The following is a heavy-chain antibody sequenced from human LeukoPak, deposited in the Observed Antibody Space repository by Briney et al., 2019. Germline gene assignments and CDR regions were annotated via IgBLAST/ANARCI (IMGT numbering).Heavy chain of an antibody. CDR3: ARGPPYGSGTLDY. J-gene: IGHJ4*02. Sequence: EASVKVSCKASGYTFTSYGINWVRQAPAQGLEWMAWISGYNGNTNYAQNLQGRVTMTTDTSTSTAYMELRSLRSDDTAVYYCARGPPYGSGTLDYWGQGTLVTVSS. CDR1: GYTFTSYG. CDR2: ISGYNGNT. D-gene: IGHD3-10*01. V-gene: IGHV1-18*01.